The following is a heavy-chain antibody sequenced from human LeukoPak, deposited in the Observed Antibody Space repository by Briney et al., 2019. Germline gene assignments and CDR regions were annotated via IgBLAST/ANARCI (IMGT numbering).Heavy chain of an antibody. J-gene: IGHJ3*01. CDR3: VRDGTMRLDAFDS. V-gene: IGHV4-59*12. CDR1: GGSISSYY. D-gene: IGHD1-26*01. Sequence: PSETLSLTCTVSGGSISSYYWSWIRQPPGKGLEWIGYIYYSGSTNYNPSLKSRVTISVDTSKNQFSLKLSSVTAADTAVYYCVRDGTMRLDAFDSWGQGTMVTVSS. CDR2: IYYSGST.